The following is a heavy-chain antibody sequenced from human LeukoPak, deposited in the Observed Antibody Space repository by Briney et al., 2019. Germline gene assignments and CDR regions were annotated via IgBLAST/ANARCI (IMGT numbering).Heavy chain of an antibody. CDR2: IYYSGST. CDR3: ARVVYGDYAGDIYIWFDP. CDR1: GGSISSSSYY. Sequence: SETLSLTCTVSGGSISSSSYYWGWIRQPPGKGLEWIGSIYYSGSTNYNPSLKSRVTISVDTSKNQFSLKLSSVTAADTAVYYCARVVYGDYAGDIYIWFDPWGQGTQVTVSS. J-gene: IGHJ5*02. D-gene: IGHD4-17*01. V-gene: IGHV4-39*07.